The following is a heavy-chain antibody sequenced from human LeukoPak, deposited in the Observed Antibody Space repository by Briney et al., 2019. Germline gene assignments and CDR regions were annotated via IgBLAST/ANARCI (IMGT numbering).Heavy chain of an antibody. CDR2: IIPIFGTA. V-gene: IGHV1-69*13. J-gene: IGHJ5*02. CDR1: GGTFSSYA. CDR3: ARDGTYYYDSSNWFDP. Sequence: SVKVSCKASGGTFSSYAISWVRQAPGQGLEWMGGIIPIFGTANYAQKFQGRVTITADESTSTAYMELSSLRSEDTAVYYCARDGTYYYDSSNWFDPWGQGTLVTVSS. D-gene: IGHD3-22*01.